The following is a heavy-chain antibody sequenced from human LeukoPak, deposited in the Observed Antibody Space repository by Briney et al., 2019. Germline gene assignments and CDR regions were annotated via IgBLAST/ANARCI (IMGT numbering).Heavy chain of an antibody. CDR2: ISSSGSTI. Sequence: GGSLRLSCAASGFTFSSYTMNWVRQAPGKGLEWVSYISSSGSTIYYADSVKGRFTISRDNAKNSLYLQMNSLRAEDTAVYYCAKGAYYYDSSGTLDYWGQGTLVTVSS. CDR3: AKGAYYYDSSGTLDY. CDR1: GFTFSSYT. D-gene: IGHD3-22*01. V-gene: IGHV3-48*01. J-gene: IGHJ4*02.